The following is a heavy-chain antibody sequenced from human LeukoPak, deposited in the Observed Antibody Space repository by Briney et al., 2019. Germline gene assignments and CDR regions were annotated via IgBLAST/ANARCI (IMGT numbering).Heavy chain of an antibody. CDR3: ARLGGGGTNYYFDY. CDR1: GYSINSGYY. Sequence: SSETPSLTCAVSGYSINSGYYWGWIRQPPGKGLEWIGSFYHSGSTYYNPSLKSRVTISVDTSRNQFSLKLTSVTAADTAVYYCARLGGGGTNYYFDYWGQGTLVTVSS. CDR2: FYHSGST. V-gene: IGHV4-38-2*01. J-gene: IGHJ4*02. D-gene: IGHD2-15*01.